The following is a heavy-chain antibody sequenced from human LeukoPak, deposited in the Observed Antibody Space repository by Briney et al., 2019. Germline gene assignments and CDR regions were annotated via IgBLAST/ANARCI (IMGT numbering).Heavy chain of an antibody. J-gene: IGHJ4*02. CDR2: IYYTGNT. CDR1: GGSFSGYY. Sequence: SETLSLTCAVYGGSFSGYYWSWIRQPPGKGLEWIGYIYYTGNTYYNPSLKSRVTISMDTSKNQFSLKLTSMTAADTAVYYCARVLWGYYGSGPLDSWGQGTLVTVSS. D-gene: IGHD3-10*01. CDR3: ARVLWGYYGSGPLDS. V-gene: IGHV4-34*09.